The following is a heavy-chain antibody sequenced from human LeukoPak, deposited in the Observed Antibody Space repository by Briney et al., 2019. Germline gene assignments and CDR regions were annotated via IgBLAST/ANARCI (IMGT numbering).Heavy chain of an antibody. CDR1: GASISSNY. Sequence: SETLSLTCTVSGASISSNYWSWIRQSPGKELEWIAYINNNGRINYNPSLKSRVTISADTSKNQFSLNVRSVTAADTAVYHCARGAGWYDYWGQGTQVTVFS. CDR2: INNNGRI. J-gene: IGHJ4*02. V-gene: IGHV4-59*08. CDR3: ARGAGWYDY. D-gene: IGHD6-19*01.